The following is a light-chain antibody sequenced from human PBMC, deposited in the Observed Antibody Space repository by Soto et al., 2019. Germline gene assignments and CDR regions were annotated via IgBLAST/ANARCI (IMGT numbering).Light chain of an antibody. Sequence: DVVMTQSPLSLPVTLGQPASISCRSSQSLVNSDGNTYLTWFQQRPGQSPRRLIYKVSNRDAGVPDRFSGSGSGADFALKISGVGAEDVGVDYCMQSIHWRMYTFGQGTKLQIK. J-gene: IGKJ2*01. CDR3: MQSIHWRMYT. CDR2: KVS. V-gene: IGKV2-30*01. CDR1: QSLVNSDGNTY.